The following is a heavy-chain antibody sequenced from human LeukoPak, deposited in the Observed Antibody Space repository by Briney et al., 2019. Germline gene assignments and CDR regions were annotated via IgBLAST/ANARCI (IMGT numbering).Heavy chain of an antibody. V-gene: IGHV5-51*01. CDR2: IYPGDSDT. CDR3: ARQNDFRLDY. Sequence: GESLKISCKGSGYSFTSYWIGWVRQMPGKGLEWMGIIYPGDSDTRYGPSLQGQVTISVDTSIGTAYLQWSSLKASDTAIYYCARQNDFRLDYWGQGTLVTVSS. D-gene: IGHD3-3*01. J-gene: IGHJ4*02. CDR1: GYSFTSYW.